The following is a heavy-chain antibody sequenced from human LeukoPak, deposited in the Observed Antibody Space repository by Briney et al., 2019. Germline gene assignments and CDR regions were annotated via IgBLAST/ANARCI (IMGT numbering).Heavy chain of an antibody. Sequence: SVKVSCKASGGTFSSYAISWVRQAPGQGLEWMGRIIPILGIANYAQKFQGRVTITADKSTSTAYMELSSLRSEDTAVYYCVRDEVYYDSSGYPFDYWGQGTLVTVSS. D-gene: IGHD3-22*01. CDR3: VRDEVYYDSSGYPFDY. CDR1: GGTFSSYA. V-gene: IGHV1-69*04. J-gene: IGHJ4*02. CDR2: IIPILGIA.